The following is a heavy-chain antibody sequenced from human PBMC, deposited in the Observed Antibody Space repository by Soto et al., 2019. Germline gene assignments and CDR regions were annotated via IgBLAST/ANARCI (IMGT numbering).Heavy chain of an antibody. D-gene: IGHD3-10*01. CDR2: ISYDGSNK. CDR1: GFTFSSYG. CDR3: SPWFGAFYY. Sequence: QVQLVESGGGVVQPGRSLRLSCAASGFTFSSYGMHWVRQAPGKGLEWVAVISYDGSNKYYADSVKGRFTISRDNSKNTLYLQMNSLRAEDTAVYYCSPWFGAFYYWCQGTLVTVSS. V-gene: IGHV3-30*03. J-gene: IGHJ4*02.